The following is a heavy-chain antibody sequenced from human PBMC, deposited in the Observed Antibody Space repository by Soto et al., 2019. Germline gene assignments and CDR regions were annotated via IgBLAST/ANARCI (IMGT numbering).Heavy chain of an antibody. V-gene: IGHV3-23*01. D-gene: IGHD6-19*01. CDR1: GFTFSSYA. CDR3: AKTRIAVAGTGDYFDY. Sequence: EVQLLESGGGLVQPGGSLRLSCAASGFTFSSYAMSWVRQAPGKGLEWVSAISGSGGSTYYADSVKGRFTISRDNSKNTMYRQMNSLRAEDTAVYYCAKTRIAVAGTGDYFDYWGQGTLVTVSS. J-gene: IGHJ4*02. CDR2: ISGSGGST.